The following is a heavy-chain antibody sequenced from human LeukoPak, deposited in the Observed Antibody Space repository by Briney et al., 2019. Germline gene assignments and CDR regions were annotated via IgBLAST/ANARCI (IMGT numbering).Heavy chain of an antibody. CDR3: AREAYYYYMDV. CDR2: IKQDGSEK. Sequence: PGGSLRLSCAAPGFTFSSYWMSWVRQAPGKGLEWVANIKQDGSEKYYVDSVKGRFTISRDNAKNSLYLQMNSLRAEDTAVYYCAREAYYYYMDVWGKGTTVTVSS. V-gene: IGHV3-7*01. J-gene: IGHJ6*03. CDR1: GFTFSSYW.